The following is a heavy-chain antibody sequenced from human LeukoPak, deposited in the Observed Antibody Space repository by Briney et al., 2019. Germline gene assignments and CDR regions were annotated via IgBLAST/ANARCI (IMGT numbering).Heavy chain of an antibody. CDR3: AREGALKPDAFDI. CDR2: ISSSSSTI. Sequence: GGSLRLSCAASGFTFSSYSMNWVRQAPGKGLEWVSYISSSSSTIYYADSVKGRFTISRDNAKNSLYLQMNSLRAEDTAVYYCAREGALKPDAFDIWGQGTMVTVSS. V-gene: IGHV3-48*01. J-gene: IGHJ3*02. D-gene: IGHD3-16*01. CDR1: GFTFSSYS.